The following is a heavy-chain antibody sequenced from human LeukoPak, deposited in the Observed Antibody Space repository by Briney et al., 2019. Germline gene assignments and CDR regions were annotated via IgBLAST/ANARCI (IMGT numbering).Heavy chain of an antibody. CDR3: ASGSCGGGRCYLHPEY. V-gene: IGHV3-74*01. Sequence: PGGSLRLSCAASGFTFSSYWMHWVRQAPGKGLVWVSRINNDGSITGYADSVEGRFTISRDNAKNTLFLQMISLRAEDTAVYYCASGSCGGGRCYLHPEYWGQGTLVTVSS. D-gene: IGHD2-15*01. CDR1: GFTFSSYW. J-gene: IGHJ4*02. CDR2: INNDGSIT.